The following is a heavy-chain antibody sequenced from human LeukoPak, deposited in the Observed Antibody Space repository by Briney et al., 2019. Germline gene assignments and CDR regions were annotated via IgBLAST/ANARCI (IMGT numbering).Heavy chain of an antibody. CDR3: ARGRDSSGYYYPFDY. CDR1: GGSISSYY. D-gene: IGHD3-22*01. CDR2: IYTSGST. Sequence: SETLSLTCTVSGGSISSYYWSWIRQPAGKGLEWIGRIYTSGSTNYNPSLKSRVTMSVDTSKNQFSLKLSSVTAADTAVYYCARGRDSSGYYYPFDYGGQGTLVTVSS. V-gene: IGHV4-4*07. J-gene: IGHJ4*02.